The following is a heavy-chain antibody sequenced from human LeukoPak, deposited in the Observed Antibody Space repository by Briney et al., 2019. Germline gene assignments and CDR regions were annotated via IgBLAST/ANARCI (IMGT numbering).Heavy chain of an antibody. D-gene: IGHD6-6*01. CDR2: ISAYNGDT. J-gene: IGHJ4*02. Sequence: GASVKVSCKASGYTFTSYDITWVRQAPGQGLEWMGWISAYNGDTNYAQKLQGRVTMTTDTSTSTAYMELSSLRSEDTAVYYCARAVSSSGNTFDYWGQGTLVTVSS. CDR1: GYTFTSYD. CDR3: ARAVSSSGNTFDY. V-gene: IGHV1-18*01.